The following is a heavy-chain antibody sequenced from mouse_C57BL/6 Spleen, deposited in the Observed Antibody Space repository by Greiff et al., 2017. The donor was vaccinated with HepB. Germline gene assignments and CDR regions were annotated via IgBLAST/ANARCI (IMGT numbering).Heavy chain of an antibody. J-gene: IGHJ2*01. V-gene: IGHV1-52*01. CDR1: GYTFTSYW. Sequence: QVQLQQPGAELVRPGSSVKLSCKASGYTFTSYWMHWVKQRPIQGLEWIGNIDPSDSETHYNQKFKDKATLTVDKSSSTAYMQLRSLTSEDSAVYYCARGDALYYFDYWGQGTTLTVSS. CDR3: ARGDALYYFDY. CDR2: IDPSDSET.